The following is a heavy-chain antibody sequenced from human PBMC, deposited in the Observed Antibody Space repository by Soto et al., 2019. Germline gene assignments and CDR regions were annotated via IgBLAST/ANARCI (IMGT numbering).Heavy chain of an antibody. CDR1: GGSVRAPDW. Sequence: PSETLSLTCTLSGGSVRAPDWWNWVRQSPDKGLEWIAEVHISGHSNYNPSLRSRVSVSIDSSKSQFYLNLNSVTAADTAIYYCARVRQGCSANNCYFDPWGQGXQVTVSS. CDR2: VHISGHS. CDR3: ARVRQGCSANNCYFDP. D-gene: IGHD1-1*01. V-gene: IGHV4-4*02. J-gene: IGHJ5*01.